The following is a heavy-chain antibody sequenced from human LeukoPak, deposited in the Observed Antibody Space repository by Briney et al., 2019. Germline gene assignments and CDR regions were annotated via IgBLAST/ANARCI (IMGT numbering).Heavy chain of an antibody. D-gene: IGHD6-25*01. V-gene: IGHV3-11*01. J-gene: IGHJ4*02. CDR3: ARAFSSDSRAAGPDH. CDR1: GFTFSDYY. Sequence: GGSLRLSCAVSGFTFSDYYMNWIRQAPAKGLERVSYISGSGSIIYYADSVKGRFTISSDNAKNSLFLQMNSLRAEDTAVYYCARAFSSDSRAAGPDHWGQGTLVTVSS. CDR2: ISGSGSII.